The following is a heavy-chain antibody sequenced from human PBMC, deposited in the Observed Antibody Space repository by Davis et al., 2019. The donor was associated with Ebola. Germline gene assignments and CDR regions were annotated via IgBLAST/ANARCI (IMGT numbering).Heavy chain of an antibody. CDR2: IYSGGST. CDR3: ARDPLIIGDATTDS. J-gene: IGHJ5*01. Sequence: GESLKISCAASGFTVSSNYMSWVRQAPGKGLEWVSVIYSGGSTYYADSVKGRFTISRDNAKNSLYLQMHSLRADDTAVYYCARDPLIIGDATTDSWGQGTLVTVSS. CDR1: GFTVSSNY. D-gene: IGHD2/OR15-2a*01. V-gene: IGHV3-53*01.